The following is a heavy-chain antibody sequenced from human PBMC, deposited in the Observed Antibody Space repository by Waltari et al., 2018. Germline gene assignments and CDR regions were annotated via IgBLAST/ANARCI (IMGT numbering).Heavy chain of an antibody. CDR2: ISDAGGII. J-gene: IGHJ4*02. D-gene: IGHD7-27*01. CDR1: GFTFSTYF. V-gene: IGHV3-23*01. CDR3: ARGSGVDY. Sequence: EVQLLESGGGLVQPGGSLRLSCAASGFTFSTYFMNWVRQAPGKGGEWVSSISDAGGIINYADSVKGRFTISRDNSKNTLDLQMNSLRAEDTAVYYFARGSGVDYWGQGTLVTISS.